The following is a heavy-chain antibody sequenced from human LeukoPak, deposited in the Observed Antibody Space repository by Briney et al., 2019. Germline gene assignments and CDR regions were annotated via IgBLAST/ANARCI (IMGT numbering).Heavy chain of an antibody. CDR3: AKTIAVAGILGY. D-gene: IGHD6-19*01. V-gene: IGHV3-30*02. CDR2: IRYDGSNK. Sequence: GGSLGLSCAASGFTFSSYGMHWVRQAPGKGLEWVAFIRYDGSNKYYADSVKGRFTISRDNSKNTLYLQMNSLRAEDTAVYYCAKTIAVAGILGYWGQGTLVTVSS. CDR1: GFTFSSYG. J-gene: IGHJ4*02.